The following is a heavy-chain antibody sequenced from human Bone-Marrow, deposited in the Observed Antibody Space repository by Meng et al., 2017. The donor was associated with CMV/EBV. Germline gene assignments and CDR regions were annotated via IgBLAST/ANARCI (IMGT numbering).Heavy chain of an antibody. Sequence: FTFNSYAMTWVLQAPGKGLEWVSGINHSGNSPYYADSVKGRFTISRDNAKNTLFLQMNSLRVEDTAIYYCAKGAGSDFWSGFANGFDPWGQGTLVTVSS. J-gene: IGHJ5*02. CDR1: FTFNSYA. CDR2: INHSGNSP. V-gene: IGHV3-23*01. D-gene: IGHD3-3*01. CDR3: AKGAGSDFWSGFANGFDP.